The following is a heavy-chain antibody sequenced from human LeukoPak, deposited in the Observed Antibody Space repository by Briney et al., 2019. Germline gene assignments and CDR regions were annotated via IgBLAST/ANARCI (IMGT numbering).Heavy chain of an antibody. CDR1: GFTFSSYA. Sequence: GGSLRLSCAASGFTFSSYAMSWVRQAPGKGREWVSAISGSSGSTYYADSVKGRFTISRDNAKNTLYLQMNSLRAEDTAVYYCAASLVVPYYYYYMDVWGKGTTVTVSS. V-gene: IGHV3-23*01. D-gene: IGHD3-22*01. CDR3: AASLVVPYYYYYMDV. CDR2: ISGSSGST. J-gene: IGHJ6*03.